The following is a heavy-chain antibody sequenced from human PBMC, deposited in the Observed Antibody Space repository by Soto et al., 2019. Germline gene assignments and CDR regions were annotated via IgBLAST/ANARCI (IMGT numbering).Heavy chain of an antibody. Sequence: QVQLVESGGGVVQPGRSLRLSCAASGFTFSSYGMHWVRQAPGKGLEWVAVISYDGSNKYYADSVKGRFTISRDNSKNTLYLQMNSLRAEDTAVYYCATDKGYMSVWGKGTTVTVSS. V-gene: IGHV3-30*03. J-gene: IGHJ6*04. D-gene: IGHD6-13*01. CDR1: GFTFSSYG. CDR3: ATDKGYMSV. CDR2: ISYDGSNK.